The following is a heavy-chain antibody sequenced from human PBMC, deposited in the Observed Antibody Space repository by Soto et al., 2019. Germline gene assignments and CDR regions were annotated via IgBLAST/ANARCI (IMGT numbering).Heavy chain of an antibody. Sequence: QVQLVQSGAEVKKPGSSVKVSCKASGGTFSSYAISWVRQAPGQGLEWMGGIIPIFGTANYAQKFQGRVTITAAESTSTAYMELSSLSAEDTAVYYCAGDPQSTNDAFDIWGQGTMVTVSS. V-gene: IGHV1-69*12. CDR1: GGTFSSYA. CDR2: IIPIFGTA. J-gene: IGHJ3*02. CDR3: AGDPQSTNDAFDI.